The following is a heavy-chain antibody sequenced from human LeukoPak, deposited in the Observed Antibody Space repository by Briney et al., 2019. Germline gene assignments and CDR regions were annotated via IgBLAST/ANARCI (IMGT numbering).Heavy chain of an antibody. J-gene: IGHJ4*02. D-gene: IGHD1-26*01. CDR1: GGSISGYY. CDR2: IYSSGST. CDR3: ARHRGGRFSESYCDY. Sequence: SETLSLTCTVSGGSISGYYWSWIRQPPGKGLEWIGYIYSSGSTNYNPSHKSRVTISVDTSKNQFSLNLNSVTAADTAVYYCARHRGGRFSESYCDYWGQGTLVTVSS. V-gene: IGHV4-59*08.